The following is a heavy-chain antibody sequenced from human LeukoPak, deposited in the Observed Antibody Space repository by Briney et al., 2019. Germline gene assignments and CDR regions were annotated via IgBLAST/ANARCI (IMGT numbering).Heavy chain of an antibody. Sequence: SETLSLTCTVSGGSINSGAYYWSWIRQPPGKGLEWIGYIYYSGSTYYNPSLKSRVTISVDTSKNQFSLKLSSVTAADTAVYYCASPIVVVPAALPDNYGMDVWGRGTTVTVSS. CDR1: GGSINSGAYY. CDR2: IYYSGST. CDR3: ASPIVVVPAALPDNYGMDV. D-gene: IGHD2-2*01. V-gene: IGHV4-30-4*01. J-gene: IGHJ6*02.